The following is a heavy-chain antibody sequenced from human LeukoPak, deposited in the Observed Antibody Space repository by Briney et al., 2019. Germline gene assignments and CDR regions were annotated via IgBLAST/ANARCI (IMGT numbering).Heavy chain of an antibody. V-gene: IGHV3-15*01. D-gene: IGHD4-23*01. CDR1: GFTFSNAW. CDR3: TTDLRWELPEFDS. Sequence: PGGSLRLSCAASGFTFSNAWMSWVRQAPGKGLEWVGRIKSKTDGGTTDYAAPVKGRFTISRDDSKNTLYLEMNSLKTEDTAVYYCTTDLRWELPEFDSWGQGTLVTVSS. CDR2: IKSKTDGGTT. J-gene: IGHJ4*02.